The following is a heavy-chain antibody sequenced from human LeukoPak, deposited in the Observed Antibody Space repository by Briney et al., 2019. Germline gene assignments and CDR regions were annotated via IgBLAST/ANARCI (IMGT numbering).Heavy chain of an antibody. CDR2: IYTSGGT. J-gene: IGHJ4*02. CDR3: ARAVYSSNWYAFDY. D-gene: IGHD6-13*01. Sequence: SETLSLTCTVSGGSISGYYWSWIRQPAGKGLEWIGRIYTSGGTNYNPSLKSRVTMSVDTSKNQFSLKLSSVTAADTAVYYCARAVYSSNWYAFDYWGQGALVTVFS. CDR1: GGSISGYY. V-gene: IGHV4-4*07.